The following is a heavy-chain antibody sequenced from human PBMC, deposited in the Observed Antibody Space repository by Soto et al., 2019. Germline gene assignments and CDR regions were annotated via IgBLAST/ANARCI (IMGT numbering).Heavy chain of an antibody. CDR2: INAGNGNT. V-gene: IGHV1-3*01. CDR3: ARESLTETKGMDV. CDR1: VYTFTSYA. D-gene: IGHD3-9*01. Sequence: ASVKVSCKASVYTFTSYAMHWVRQAPGQRLEWMGWINAGNGNTKYSQKFQGRVTITRDTSASTAYMELSSLRSEDTTVYYCARESLTETKGMDVWGQGTTVTVSS. J-gene: IGHJ6*02.